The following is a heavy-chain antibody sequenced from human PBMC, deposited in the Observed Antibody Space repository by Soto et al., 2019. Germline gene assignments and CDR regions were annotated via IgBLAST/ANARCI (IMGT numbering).Heavy chain of an antibody. V-gene: IGHV3-33*01. CDR2: IWFDGSKK. J-gene: IGHJ5*02. D-gene: IGHD3-22*01. CDR1: GFKFRNYA. CDR3: SRAHTMMFLDRFAP. Sequence: PGGSLRLSCAASGFKFRNYAIRWVRQAPGKGLEWLAVIWFDGSKKYYADSVKGRFTISRDNSKNTVYLDMNSLTADDSGVFYCSRAHTMMFLDRFAPGGHGTLVTLSS.